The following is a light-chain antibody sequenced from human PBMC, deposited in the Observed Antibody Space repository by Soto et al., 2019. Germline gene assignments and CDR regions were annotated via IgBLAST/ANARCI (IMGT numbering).Light chain of an antibody. CDR1: QDISNY. J-gene: IGKJ5*01. Sequence: DIQMTQSPSSLSASVGDRVTITCQASQDISNYLNWYQQKPGKAPKLLIYDASNLETGVPSRFSGSGPGTDFTLTINSLQHEDITAYYCQQYDNLPPITLGQGTRLEIK. CDR2: DAS. CDR3: QQYDNLPPIT. V-gene: IGKV1-33*01.